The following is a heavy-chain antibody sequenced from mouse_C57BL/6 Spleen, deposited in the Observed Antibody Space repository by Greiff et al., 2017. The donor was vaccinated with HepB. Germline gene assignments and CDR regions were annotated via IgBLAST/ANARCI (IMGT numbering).Heavy chain of an antibody. V-gene: IGHV1-53*01. CDR2: INPSNGGT. CDR3: ARSYYGSSHWYFDV. CDR1: GYTFTSYW. D-gene: IGHD1-1*01. J-gene: IGHJ1*03. Sequence: QVQLQQPGTELVKPGASVKLSCKASGYTFTSYWMHWVKQRPGQGLEWIGNINPSNGGTNYNEKFKSKASLTVDKSSSTAYMQLSSLTSEDSAVYYCARSYYGSSHWYFDVWGTGTTVTVSS.